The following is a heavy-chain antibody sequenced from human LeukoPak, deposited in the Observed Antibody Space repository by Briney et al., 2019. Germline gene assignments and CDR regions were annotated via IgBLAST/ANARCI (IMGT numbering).Heavy chain of an antibody. CDR2: IYYSGST. CDR1: GGSISSHY. CDR3: ARSYGDYVEGPVEYYMDV. Sequence: SETLSLTCTVSGGSISSHYWSWIRQPPGKGLEWIGYIYYSGSTNYNPSLKSRVTISVDTSKNQFSLKLNSVIGADTAVYYGARSYGDYVEGPVEYYMDVWGKGTTVTVSS. J-gene: IGHJ6*03. V-gene: IGHV4-59*11. D-gene: IGHD4-17*01.